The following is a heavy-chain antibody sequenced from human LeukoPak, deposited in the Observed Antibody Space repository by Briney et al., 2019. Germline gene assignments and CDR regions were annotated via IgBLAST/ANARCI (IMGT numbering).Heavy chain of an antibody. CDR2: ISYDGTNK. J-gene: IGHJ5*02. D-gene: IGHD1-26*01. CDR1: GVTFSNYA. V-gene: IGHV3-30*04. Sequence: PGRSLRLSCAASGVTFSNYAMHWVRQAPGKGLEWVAVISYDGTNKYYADSVKGRFTISRDNSKNTLYLQMNSLRAEDTAVYYCAKLRGSYFTLRPWFDPWGQGTLVTVSS. CDR3: AKLRGSYFTLRPWFDP.